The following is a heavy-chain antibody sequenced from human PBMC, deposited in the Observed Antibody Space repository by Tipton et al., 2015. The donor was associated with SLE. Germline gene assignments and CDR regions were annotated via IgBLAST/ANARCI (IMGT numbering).Heavy chain of an antibody. Sequence: LRLSCTVSGGSISSGGYYWSWIRQHPGKGLEWIGYIYCSGSTYYNPSLKSRVTISVDTSKNQFSLKLSSVTAADTAVYYCARLGYCTGGVCYSHYYYGMDVWGQGTTVTVSS. J-gene: IGHJ6*02. CDR2: IYCSGST. V-gene: IGHV4-31*02. CDR3: ARLGYCTGGVCYSHYYYGMDV. D-gene: IGHD2-8*02. CDR1: GGSISSGGYY.